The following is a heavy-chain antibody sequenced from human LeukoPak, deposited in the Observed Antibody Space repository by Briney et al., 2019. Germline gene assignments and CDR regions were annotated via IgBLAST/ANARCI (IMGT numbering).Heavy chain of an antibody. V-gene: IGHV1-24*01. CDR2: FEPEDGET. CDR3: ATDLAMVRGVIGGDY. CDR1: GYTLTELP. D-gene: IGHD3-10*01. Sequence: ASVKVSCKVSGYTLTELPMHWVRQAPGKGLEWMGGFEPEDGETIYAQKFQGRVTMTEDTSTDTAYMELSSLTSDDTAVYYCATDLAMVRGVIGGDYWGQGTLVTVSS. J-gene: IGHJ4*02.